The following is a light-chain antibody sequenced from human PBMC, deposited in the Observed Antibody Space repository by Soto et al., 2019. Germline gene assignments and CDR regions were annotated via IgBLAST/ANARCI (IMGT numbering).Light chain of an antibody. CDR3: CSYAGSYTVL. CDR1: SSDVGGYHY. Sequence: QSALTQPRSVSGSPGQSVTISCTGTSSDVGGYHYVSWYQPHPGNTPKLMIYGVTERSSGVPDRFSGSKSGNSASLTISGLQAEDEADYCCCSYAGSYTVLFGGGTKLTVL. V-gene: IGLV2-11*01. CDR2: GVT. J-gene: IGLJ2*01.